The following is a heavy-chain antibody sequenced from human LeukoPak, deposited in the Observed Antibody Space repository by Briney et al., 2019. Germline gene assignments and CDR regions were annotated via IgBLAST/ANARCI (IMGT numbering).Heavy chain of an antibody. CDR3: ARHEARNYAFWSGYRVPRIAAPDY. Sequence: SEALSLTCTVSGGSISSSSYYWGWIRQPPGKGLEWIGSIYYSGSTYYNPSLKSRVTISVDTSKNQFSLKLSSVTAADTAVYYCARHEARNYAFWSGYRVPRIAAPDYWGQGTLVTVSS. CDR2: IYYSGST. J-gene: IGHJ4*02. V-gene: IGHV4-39*01. D-gene: IGHD3-3*01. CDR1: GGSISSSSYY.